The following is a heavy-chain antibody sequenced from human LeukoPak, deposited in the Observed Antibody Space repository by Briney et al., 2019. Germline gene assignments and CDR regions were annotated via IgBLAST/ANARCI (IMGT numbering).Heavy chain of an antibody. CDR3: ARDFIQYSSSWYTGRRGGDTKHPLDY. CDR2: INPNSGGT. D-gene: IGHD6-13*01. V-gene: IGHV1-2*02. J-gene: IGHJ4*02. Sequence: ASVKVSCKASGYTFAGYYMHWVRQAPGQGLEWMGWINPNSGGTNYAQKFQGRVTMTRDTSISTAYMELSRLRSDDTAVYYCARDFIQYSSSWYTGRRGGDTKHPLDYWGQGTLVTVSS. CDR1: GYTFAGYY.